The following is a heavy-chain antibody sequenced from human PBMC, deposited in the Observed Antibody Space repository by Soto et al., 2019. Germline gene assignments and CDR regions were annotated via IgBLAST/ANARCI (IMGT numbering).Heavy chain of an antibody. J-gene: IGHJ5*02. CDR2: IYYSEST. CDR3: ARACSSTSCFP. CDR1: GVSVSTYY. D-gene: IGHD2-2*01. V-gene: IGHV4-59*02. Sequence: PSETLSLTCAVSGVSVSTYYWAWIRQPPGKGLEWIGYIYYSESTNYNPSLKSRVIISVDTSKNQVSLNLRSVTAADTAVYYCARACSSTSCFPWGQGILVTVSS.